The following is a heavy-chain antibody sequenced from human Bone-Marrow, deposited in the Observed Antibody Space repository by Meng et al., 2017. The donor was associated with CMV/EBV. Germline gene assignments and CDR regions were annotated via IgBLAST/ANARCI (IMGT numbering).Heavy chain of an antibody. J-gene: IGHJ6*01. V-gene: IGHV1-69*02. D-gene: IGHD2-2*02. CDR1: GGTFSSYT. Sequence: SVKVSCKASGGTFSSYTISWVRQAPGQGLEWMGRIIPILGIANYAQKFQGRVTITADKSTSTAYMELSSLRSEDTAVYYCARYSRMTAAIRPSYYYYGMDVWGQGPTVTIYS. CDR2: IIPILGIA. CDR3: ARYSRMTAAIRPSYYYYGMDV.